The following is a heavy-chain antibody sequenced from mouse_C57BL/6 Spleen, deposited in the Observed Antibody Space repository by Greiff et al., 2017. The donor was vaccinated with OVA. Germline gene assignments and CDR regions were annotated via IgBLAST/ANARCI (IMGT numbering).Heavy chain of an antibody. CDR2: IHPNSGST. V-gene: IGHV1-64*01. Sequence: VQLQQSGAELVKPGASVKLSCKASGYTFTSYWMHWVKQRPGQGLEWIGMIHPNSGSTNYNEKFKSKATLTVDKSSSTAYMQLSSLTSEDSAVYYCARKHTTVVEAYFDVWGTGTTVTVSS. CDR3: ARKHTTVVEAYFDV. CDR1: GYTFTSYW. D-gene: IGHD1-1*01. J-gene: IGHJ1*03.